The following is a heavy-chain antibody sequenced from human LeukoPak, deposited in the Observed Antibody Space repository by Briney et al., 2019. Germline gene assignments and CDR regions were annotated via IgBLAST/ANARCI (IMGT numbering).Heavy chain of an antibody. J-gene: IGHJ3*02. V-gene: IGHV3-23*01. CDR1: RFTFSSYA. Sequence: PGGSLRLSCAASRFTFSSYAMNWVHQAPGKGLEWVAAISGSGGSTFYADSVKGRFTISRDNSKNTLYLQMNSLRAEDTAVYYCAKDLNYDFWSGHDAFHIWGQGTMVTVSS. D-gene: IGHD3-3*01. CDR3: AKDLNYDFWSGHDAFHI. CDR2: ISGSGGST.